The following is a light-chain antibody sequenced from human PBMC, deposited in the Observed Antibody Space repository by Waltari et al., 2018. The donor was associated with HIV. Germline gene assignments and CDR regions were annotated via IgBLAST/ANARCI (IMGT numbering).Light chain of an antibody. CDR1: SSNIGCNS. CDR2: RNN. J-gene: IGLJ3*02. Sequence: QSTLPQPPSASATPEQTVTFSCSGSSSNIGCNSLSWYQQLPGTAPKLLMYRNNQRPSGVPDRFSGSKSGTSASLAISGLRSEDEADYYCAGWDDSLSGVVFGGGTKLTVL. CDR3: AGWDDSLSGVV. V-gene: IGLV1-47*01.